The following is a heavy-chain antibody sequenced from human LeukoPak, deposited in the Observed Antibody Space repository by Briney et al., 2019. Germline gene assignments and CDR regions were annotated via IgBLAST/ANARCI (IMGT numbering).Heavy chain of an antibody. J-gene: IGHJ4*02. Sequence: GASVKVSCKASGYTFTSYGISWVRQAPGQGLEWMGWISAYNGNTNYAQRLQGRVTMTTDTSTSTAYMELRSLRSDDTAVYYCARGTWPYYYGSGSYYPLDYWGQGTLVTVSS. CDR2: ISAYNGNT. D-gene: IGHD3-10*01. CDR1: GYTFTSYG. CDR3: ARGTWPYYYGSGSYYPLDY. V-gene: IGHV1-18*01.